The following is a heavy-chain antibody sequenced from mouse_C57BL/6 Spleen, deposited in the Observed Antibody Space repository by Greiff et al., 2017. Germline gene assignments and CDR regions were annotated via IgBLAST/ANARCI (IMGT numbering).Heavy chain of an antibody. D-gene: IGHD2-5*01. J-gene: IGHJ4*01. V-gene: IGHV1-59*01. CDR3: ARTPHSNGSMDY. CDR1: GYTFTSYW. Sequence: VQLQQPGAELVRPGTSVKLSCKASGYTFTSYWMHWVKQRPGQGLEWIGVIDPSDSYTNYNQKFKGKATLTVDTSSSTAYMKLSSLTSEDSAVYYCARTPHSNGSMDYWGQGTSVTVSS. CDR2: IDPSDSYT.